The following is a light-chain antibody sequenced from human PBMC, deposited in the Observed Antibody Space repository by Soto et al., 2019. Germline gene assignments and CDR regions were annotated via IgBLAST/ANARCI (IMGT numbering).Light chain of an antibody. CDR1: SSDVGSYNL. J-gene: IGLJ1*01. CDR2: QVS. V-gene: IGLV2-23*02. CDR3: CSYAGSSTFYV. Sequence: QSVLTQPASVSGSPGQSITISCTGTSSDVGSYNLVSWYQQHPGKAPKLMIYQVSKRPSGVSNRFSGSKSGNTASLTISGXQAEDEADYYCCSYAGSSTFYVFGTGTKLTVL.